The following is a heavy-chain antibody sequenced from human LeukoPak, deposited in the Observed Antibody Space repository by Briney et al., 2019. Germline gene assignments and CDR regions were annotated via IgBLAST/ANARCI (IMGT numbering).Heavy chain of an antibody. CDR2: IYYSGST. D-gene: IGHD5-12*01. CDR1: GGSISSSSYY. J-gene: IGHJ4*02. V-gene: IGHV4-39*07. CDR3: ARAYSGYDEHFDY. Sequence: SETLSLTCTVSGGSISSSSYYWGWIRQPPGKGLEWIGSIYYSGSTYYNPSLKSRVTISVDTSKNQFSLKLSSVTAEDTAVYYCARAYSGYDEHFDYWGQGTLVTVSS.